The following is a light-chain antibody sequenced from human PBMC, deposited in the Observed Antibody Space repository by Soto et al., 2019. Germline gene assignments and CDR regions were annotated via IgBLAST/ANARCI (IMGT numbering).Light chain of an antibody. CDR2: CNN. V-gene: IGLV1-44*01. CDR3: PACDDSLNGPV. CDR1: SSNIGSNT. Sequence: QSVLTQPPSASGTPGQRVTISCSGSSSNIGSNTVNWYQQLPGTAPKLLIYCNNQRPSGVPDRFSGSKSGTSASLAISGLQAEDEADYYCPACDDSLNGPVFGGGTKLTVL. J-gene: IGLJ3*02.